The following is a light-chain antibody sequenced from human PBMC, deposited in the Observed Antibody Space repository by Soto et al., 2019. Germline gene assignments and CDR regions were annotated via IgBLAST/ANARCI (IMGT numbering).Light chain of an antibody. CDR3: HQYFNPRT. V-gene: IGKV1-33*01. CDR1: QHISDY. CDR2: DGS. Sequence: DTRLTQSPSSLSASVGDRVTITCQANQHISDYLNWYQQKPGKAPKLLIYDGSKLETGVPSRFSGSGSGTEFTFTISSLQPEDTATYYCHQYFNPRTFGGGTKV. J-gene: IGKJ4*01.